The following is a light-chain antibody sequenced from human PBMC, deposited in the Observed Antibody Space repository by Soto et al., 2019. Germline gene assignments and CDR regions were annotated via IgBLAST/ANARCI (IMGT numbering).Light chain of an antibody. J-gene: IGLJ3*02. Sequence: QLVLTQSPSASASLGASVTLTCTLTSGHSHFAIAWHQQQPEKVPRYLMKVNSDGSHRKGDGIPDRFSGSRSGAEHYLTISSLQSEDEADYYCQTWSTGRVFGGGTKLTVL. CDR2: VNSDGSH. CDR3: QTWSTGRV. V-gene: IGLV4-69*01. CDR1: SGHSHFA.